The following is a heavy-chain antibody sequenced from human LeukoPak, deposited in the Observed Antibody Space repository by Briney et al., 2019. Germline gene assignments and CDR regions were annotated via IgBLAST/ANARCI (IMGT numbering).Heavy chain of an antibody. D-gene: IGHD6-6*01. CDR3: AKDLWYSSSSGFGY. V-gene: IGHV3-43*01. Sequence: GGSLRLSCAASGFTFHHYSMHWVRQPPGKGLEWVSLISWDGGITYYADSVKGRFTISRDNSKNTLYLQMNSLRAEDTAVYYCAKDLWYSSSSGFGYWGQGTLVTVSS. J-gene: IGHJ4*02. CDR1: GFTFHHYS. CDR2: ISWDGGIT.